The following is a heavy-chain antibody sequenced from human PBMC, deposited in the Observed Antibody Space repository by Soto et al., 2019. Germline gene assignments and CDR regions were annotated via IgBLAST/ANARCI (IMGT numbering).Heavy chain of an antibody. CDR2: INHSGST. Sequence: PSETLSLTCAVYGGSFSGYDWSWIRQPPGKGLEWIGEINHSGSTNYNPSLKSRVTISVDTSKNQFSLKLSSVTAADTAVYYCNLKEYDSSGPTFDYWGQGTLVTVSS. CDR1: GGSFSGYD. V-gene: IGHV4-34*01. J-gene: IGHJ4*02. D-gene: IGHD3-22*01. CDR3: NLKEYDSSGPTFDY.